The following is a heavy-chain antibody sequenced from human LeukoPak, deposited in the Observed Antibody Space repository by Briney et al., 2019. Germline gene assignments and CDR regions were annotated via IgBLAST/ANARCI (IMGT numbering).Heavy chain of an antibody. V-gene: IGHV3-53*01. J-gene: IGHJ6*03. D-gene: IGHD2-15*01. CDR2: IYSGGST. CDR3: ARDRVGRVDYYYYMDV. CDR1: GFTVSSNY. Sequence: PGGSLRLSCAASGFTVSSNYMSWVRQALGKGLEWVSVIYSGGSTYYADSVKGRFTISRDNSKNTLYLQMNSLRAEDTAVYYCARDRVGRVDYYYYMDVWGKGTTVTVSS.